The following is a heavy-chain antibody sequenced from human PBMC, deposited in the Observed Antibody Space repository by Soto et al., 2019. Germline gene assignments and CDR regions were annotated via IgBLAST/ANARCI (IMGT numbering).Heavy chain of an antibody. CDR1: GFTFSSYS. Sequence: EVQLLESGGDLVQPGGSLRLSCAASGFTFSSYSMSWVRQAPGEGLEWVSVISGSGGITDYADSVKGRFTISRDNSKNTLYLQMNSLRAEDTAVYYCSYCSPRCHRGYFDLWGRGTLVTVSS. V-gene: IGHV3-23*01. J-gene: IGHJ2*01. D-gene: IGHD2-2*02. CDR3: SYCSPRCHRGYFDL. CDR2: ISGSGGIT.